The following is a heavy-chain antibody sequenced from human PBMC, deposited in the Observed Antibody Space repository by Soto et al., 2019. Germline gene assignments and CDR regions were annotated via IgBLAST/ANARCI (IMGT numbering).Heavy chain of an antibody. D-gene: IGHD2-2*02. Sequence: SGTLSLTCTLPRPSVICNTLYWHSTRTPPGKRLEWIGFIYSSGSTNYNPSLKSRFTMSVYTSKYQFSLKLRSVIVADTAVYHCARFVRSCSGTTCYTRADVWGQGTTVS. J-gene: IGHJ6*02. CDR1: RPSVICNTLY. CDR3: ARFVRSCSGTTCYTRADV. V-gene: IGHV4-61*01. CDR2: IYSSGST.